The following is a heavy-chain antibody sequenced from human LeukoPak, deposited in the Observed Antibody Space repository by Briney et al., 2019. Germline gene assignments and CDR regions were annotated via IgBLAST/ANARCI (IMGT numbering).Heavy chain of an antibody. J-gene: IGHJ6*03. Sequence: SETLSLTCTVAGDSISTSRYYWGWLRQPPGKGLQWIGSIFSTGSTYYNPSLKSRVTISIDTSKNHFSLRLNSVTAADTAVYYCARSGRTAPKGRDGYNPSPRYYYYYMDVWGKGTTVTVSS. CDR3: ARSGRTAPKGRDGYNPSPRYYYYYMDV. D-gene: IGHD5-24*01. CDR1: GDSISTSRYY. V-gene: IGHV4-39*02. CDR2: IFSTGST.